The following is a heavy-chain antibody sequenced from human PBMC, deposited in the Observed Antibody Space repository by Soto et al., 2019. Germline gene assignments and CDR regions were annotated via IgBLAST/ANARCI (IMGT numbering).Heavy chain of an antibody. CDR2: IYHSGST. D-gene: IGHD5-18*01. Sequence: SETLSFTCAVSVYSISSGYYWVWIRRPPGKGLDWIGSIYHSGSTYYNPSLKSRVTISVETSKNQFSLKLSSVTAADTAVYYCARDAGYGYGPFDYWGQANLVTVS. V-gene: IGHV4-38-2*02. J-gene: IGHJ4*02. CDR3: ARDAGYGYGPFDY. CDR1: VYSISSGYY.